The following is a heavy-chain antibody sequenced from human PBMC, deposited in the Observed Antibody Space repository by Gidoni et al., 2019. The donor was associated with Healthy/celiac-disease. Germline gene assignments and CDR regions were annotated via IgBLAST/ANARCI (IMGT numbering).Heavy chain of an antibody. J-gene: IGHJ4*02. CDR3: AKEARITIFGVADHFDY. CDR2: RSYDGSNK. CDR1: GFTFSSFG. D-gene: IGHD3-3*01. V-gene: IGHV3-30*18. Sequence: QVQLVESGGGAVQPGRALRLYCSAPGFTFSSFGMHGVRQAPGKGLEWGAVRSYDGSNKDYADTVEGRFTISRDNSKNTLYRQMNSLRAEDTAVYYCAKEARITIFGVADHFDYWGQGTLVTVSS.